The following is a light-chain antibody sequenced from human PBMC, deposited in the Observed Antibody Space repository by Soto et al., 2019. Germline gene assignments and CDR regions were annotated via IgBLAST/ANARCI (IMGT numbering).Light chain of an antibody. CDR3: QQRSNWPLLT. J-gene: IGKJ4*01. V-gene: IGKV3-11*01. Sequence: EIVLTQSPATLSLSPGERATLSCRASQSVSSYLAWYQQKPGQAPRLLIYDASNRAIGIPARFSGSGSATAFPLTISSLEPEDFAVYYCQQRSNWPLLTFGGGTKVEIK. CDR1: QSVSSY. CDR2: DAS.